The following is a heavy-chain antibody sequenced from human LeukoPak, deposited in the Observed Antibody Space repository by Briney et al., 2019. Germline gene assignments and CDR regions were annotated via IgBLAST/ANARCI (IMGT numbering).Heavy chain of an antibody. V-gene: IGHV3-7*01. CDR1: GFTFSSNW. J-gene: IGHJ5*02. Sequence: GGSLRLSCTASGFTFSSNWMTWVRQAPGKGLEWVANINPDGGEKYYVDSVKGRFTISRDNAKNSLYLQMNSLRVEDTAVYYCAKDPLLDPWGQGTLVTVSS. CDR3: AKDPLLDP. CDR2: INPDGGEK.